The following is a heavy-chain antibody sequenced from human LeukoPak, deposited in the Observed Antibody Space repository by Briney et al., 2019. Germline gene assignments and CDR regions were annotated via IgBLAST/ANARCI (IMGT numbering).Heavy chain of an antibody. CDR1: GGSFSGYY. CDR3: ARDREGGGGAIEYYFDY. Sequence: SETLSLTCAVYGGSFSGYYWSWIRQPPAKGLEGIGYIYYSGSTNYNHSPKSRVTISVDTSKNQFSLKLSSVTAADTAVYYCARDREGGGGAIEYYFDYWGQGTLVTVSS. CDR2: IYYSGST. D-gene: IGHD5-24*01. V-gene: IGHV4-59*01. J-gene: IGHJ4*02.